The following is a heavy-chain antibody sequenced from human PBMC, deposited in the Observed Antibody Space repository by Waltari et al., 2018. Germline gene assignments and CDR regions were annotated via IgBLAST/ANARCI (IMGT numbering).Heavy chain of an antibody. CDR2: IKQDRSEK. CDR1: GLTLSNYW. V-gene: IGHV3-7*01. J-gene: IGHJ4*02. Sequence: EVQVVESGGGLVQPGGSLRLSCAASGLTLSNYWMNWVRQAPGKGPERVAKIKQDRSEKYYVDSVKGRFTIARDNAKKSLFLQMNSLRVEDTAVYYCVRGQGWLPDYWGQGTPVTVSP. D-gene: IGHD5-12*01. CDR3: VRGQGWLPDY.